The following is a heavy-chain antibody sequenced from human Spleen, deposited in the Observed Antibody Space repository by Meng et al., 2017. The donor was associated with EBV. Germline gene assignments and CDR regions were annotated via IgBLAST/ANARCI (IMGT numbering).Heavy chain of an antibody. J-gene: IGHJ5*02. D-gene: IGHD2-15*01. CDR2: ISAYNGNT. CDR3: ARKVGGYCSGGSCYGFDP. V-gene: IGHV1-18*01. Sequence: QGRLVQPGAEVKKPGASVKVSCKASGDTFTSYGISWVRQAPGQGLEWMGWISAYNGNTNYAQKLQGRVTMTTDTSTSTAYMELRSLRSDDTAVYYCARKVGGYCSGGSCYGFDPWGQGTLVTVSS. CDR1: GDTFTSYG.